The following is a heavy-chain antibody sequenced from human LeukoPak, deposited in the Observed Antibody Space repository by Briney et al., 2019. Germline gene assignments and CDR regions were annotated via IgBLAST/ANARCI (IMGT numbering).Heavy chain of an antibody. Sequence: PSQTLSLTCTVSGGSISSGGYYWSWIRQHPGKGLEWIGYIYYSGSTYYNPSLKSRVTISADTSKNQFSLKLSSVTAADTAVYYCVRYYDSSGYYSHFDYWGQGTLVTVSS. CDR3: VRYYDSSGYYSHFDY. J-gene: IGHJ4*02. CDR2: IYYSGST. D-gene: IGHD3-22*01. V-gene: IGHV4-31*03. CDR1: GGSISSGGYY.